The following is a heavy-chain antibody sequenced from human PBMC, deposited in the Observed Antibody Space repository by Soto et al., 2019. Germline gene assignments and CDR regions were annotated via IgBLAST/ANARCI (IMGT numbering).Heavy chain of an antibody. CDR3: ARDYDSSGDY. CDR2: IYYSGTS. Sequence: SETLSLTCTVSGGSISDDTYYWGWIRQPPGKGLEWIGSIYYSGTSSYNPSLESRVTMSVDTSKNQFSLKLSSVTAADTAVYYCARDYDSSGDYWGQGTLVTVSS. J-gene: IGHJ4*02. V-gene: IGHV4-39*01. CDR1: GGSISDDTYY. D-gene: IGHD3-22*01.